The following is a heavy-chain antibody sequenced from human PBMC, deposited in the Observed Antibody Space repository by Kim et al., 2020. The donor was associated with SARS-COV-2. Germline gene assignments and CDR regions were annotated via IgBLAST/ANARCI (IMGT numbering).Heavy chain of an antibody. CDR3: ARGIISYYGVDV. CDR1: GFTFSNYW. Sequence: GGSLRLSCAASGFTFSNYWMHWVRQAPGKGLVWVSRINSDGGTTNYADSVKGRFTISRDNAKNTLYLQMNSLRAEDTALYYCARGIISYYGVDVWGQGTTVAVSS. V-gene: IGHV3-74*01. CDR2: INSDGGTT. J-gene: IGHJ6*02.